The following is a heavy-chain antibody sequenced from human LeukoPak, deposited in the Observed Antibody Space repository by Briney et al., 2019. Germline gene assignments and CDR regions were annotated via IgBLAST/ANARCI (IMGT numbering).Heavy chain of an antibody. CDR2: IYYSGST. Sequence: SETLSLTCTVSGGSISSSSYYWGWVRQPPGKGLEWIGSIYYSGSTYYNPSLKSRVTISVDTSKNQFSLKLSSVTAADTAVYYCARGRSGSFDYWGQGTLVTVSS. V-gene: IGHV4-39*07. CDR3: ARGRSGSFDY. J-gene: IGHJ4*02. D-gene: IGHD3-22*01. CDR1: GGSISSSSYY.